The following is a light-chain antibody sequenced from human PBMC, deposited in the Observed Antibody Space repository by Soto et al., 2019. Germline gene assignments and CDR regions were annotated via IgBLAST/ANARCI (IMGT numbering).Light chain of an antibody. V-gene: IGLV2-11*01. J-gene: IGLJ1*01. CDR2: DVF. CDR1: TSDVGRYNY. Sequence: QSALTQPHSVSGSPGQSVTISCTGTTSDVGRYNYVSWYQHHPGKAPKLVVYDVFKRPSGVPDRFSGSKSGNTASLTISGLQAEDEADYYCCSHADNYLYFFGGGTKVTVL. CDR3: CSHADNYLYF.